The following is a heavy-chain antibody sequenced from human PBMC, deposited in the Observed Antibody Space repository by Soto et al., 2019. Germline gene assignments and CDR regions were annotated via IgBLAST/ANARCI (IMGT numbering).Heavy chain of an antibody. D-gene: IGHD5-12*01. J-gene: IGHJ6*02. CDR3: ARGRGYSGDDHYYYFDMDV. V-gene: IGHV1-69*13. CDR1: GGTFNNYP. Sequence: ASVKVSCKASGGTFNNYPITWVRQAPGQGLEWMGGSILIFGTANYAQKFQGRVTISVDESTSTAYMELSSLRSEDTAVYYCARGRGYSGDDHYYYFDMDVWGQGTTVTVSS. CDR2: SILIFGTA.